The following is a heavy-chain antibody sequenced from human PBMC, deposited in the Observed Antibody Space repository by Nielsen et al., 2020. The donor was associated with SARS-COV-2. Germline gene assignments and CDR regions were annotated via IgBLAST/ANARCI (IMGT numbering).Heavy chain of an antibody. D-gene: IGHD3-10*01. Sequence: GGSLRLSCAASGFTFDDYAMHWVRQAPGEGLEWVSGISWNSGSIGYADSVKGRFTISRDNAKNSLYLQMNSLRAEDTALYYCATSPFCYGSGSYPDYYYYGMDVWGQGTTVTVSS. CDR3: ATSPFCYGSGSYPDYYYYGMDV. V-gene: IGHV3-9*01. CDR2: ISWNSGSI. CDR1: GFTFDDYA. J-gene: IGHJ6*02.